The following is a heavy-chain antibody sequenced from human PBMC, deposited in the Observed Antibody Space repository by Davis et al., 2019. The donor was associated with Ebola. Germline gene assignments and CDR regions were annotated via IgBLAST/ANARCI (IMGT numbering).Heavy chain of an antibody. J-gene: IGHJ5*02. CDR1: GGSISSSSYY. V-gene: IGHV4-39*01. CDR2: IYYSGST. CDR3: ARRGGVAGQLYNWFDP. D-gene: IGHD6-19*01. Sequence: MPSETLSLTCTVSGGSISSSSYYWGWIRQPPGKGLEWIGSIYYSGSTYYNPSLKSRVTISVDTSKNQFSLKLSSVTAADTAVYYCARRGGVAGQLYNWFDPWGQGTLVTVSS.